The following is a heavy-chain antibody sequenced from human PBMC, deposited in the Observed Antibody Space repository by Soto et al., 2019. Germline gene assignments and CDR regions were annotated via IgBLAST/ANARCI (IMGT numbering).Heavy chain of an antibody. CDR1: GGSISSGGYY. Sequence: SETLSLTCTVSGGSISSGGYYWSWIRQHPGKGLEWIGYIYYSGSTYYNPSLKSRVTISVDTSKNQFSLKLSSVTAADTAVYYCASGYYGSGSYYWFDPWGQGTLVTV. D-gene: IGHD3-10*01. CDR3: ASGYYGSGSYYWFDP. CDR2: IYYSGST. V-gene: IGHV4-31*03. J-gene: IGHJ5*02.